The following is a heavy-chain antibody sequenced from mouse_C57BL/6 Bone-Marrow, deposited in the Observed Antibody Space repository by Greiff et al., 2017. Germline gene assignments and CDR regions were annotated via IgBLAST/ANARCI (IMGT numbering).Heavy chain of an antibody. CDR3: ARVRWLLSWFAY. J-gene: IGHJ3*01. V-gene: IGHV1-64*01. CDR2: IHPNSGST. CDR1: GYTFTSYW. D-gene: IGHD2-3*01. Sequence: QVQLQQPGAELVKPGASVKLSCKASGYTFTSYWVHWVKQRPGQGLEWIGMIHPNSGSTNYNEKFKSKATLTVDKSSSTAYMQLSSLTSEDSAVYYCARVRWLLSWFAYWGQGTLVTVSA.